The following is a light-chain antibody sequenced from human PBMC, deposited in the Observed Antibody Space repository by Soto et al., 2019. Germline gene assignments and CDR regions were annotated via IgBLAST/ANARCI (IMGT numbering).Light chain of an antibody. Sequence: QSVLTQPASVSGSPGQSITISCSGTSSDVGGYKYVSWYQHHPGKAPKLLIYDVSNRPSGISDRFSGSKSGNAASLTISGLQPDDEAKYYCSSLSDSRNLLFGTGTKLTVL. CDR2: DVS. CDR3: SSLSDSRNLL. J-gene: IGLJ1*01. V-gene: IGLV2-14*01. CDR1: SSDVGGYKY.